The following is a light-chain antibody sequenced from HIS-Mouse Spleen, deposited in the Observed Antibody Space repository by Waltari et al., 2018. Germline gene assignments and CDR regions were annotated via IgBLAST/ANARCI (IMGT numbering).Light chain of an antibody. V-gene: IGLV1-51*01. Sequence: QSVLTQPPSVSAAPGQKVTISCSGSSSNIGNNYVSWYQQLPGTAPKLLIYYNNKRPSGIPDRFSGSKSGTSATLGITGLQTGDEADYYCGTWDSSLSAGVVFGGGTKLTVL. CDR2: YNN. CDR3: GTWDSSLSAGVV. J-gene: IGLJ2*01. CDR1: SSNIGNNY.